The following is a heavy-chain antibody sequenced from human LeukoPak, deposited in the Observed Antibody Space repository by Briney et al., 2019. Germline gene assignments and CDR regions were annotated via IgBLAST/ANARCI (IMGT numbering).Heavy chain of an antibody. J-gene: IGHJ5*02. D-gene: IGHD6-13*01. CDR3: ARDLSSSWYKREDWFDP. Sequence: KSGGSLRLSCAASGFTFSDYYMSWIRQAPGKGLEWVSYISSSGSTIYYADSVKGRFTISRDNAKNSLYLQMNSLRAEDTAVYYCARDLSSSWYKREDWFDPWAQGTLVTVSS. V-gene: IGHV3-11*01. CDR1: GFTFSDYY. CDR2: ISSSGSTI.